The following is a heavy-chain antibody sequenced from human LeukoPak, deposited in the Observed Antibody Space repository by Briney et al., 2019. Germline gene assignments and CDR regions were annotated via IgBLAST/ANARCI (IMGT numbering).Heavy chain of an antibody. CDR2: IRYDGSNK. J-gene: IGHJ6*03. Sequence: GGSLRLSCAASGITFSSYGMHWVRQAPGKGLEWVAFIRYDGSNKYYADSVKGRFAISRDNSKNTLYLQMNSLRAEDTAVYYCAKDAAQITMIRGVIIKTDYYYYMDVWGKGTTVTISS. CDR1: GITFSSYG. D-gene: IGHD3-10*01. V-gene: IGHV3-30*02. CDR3: AKDAAQITMIRGVIIKTDYYYYMDV.